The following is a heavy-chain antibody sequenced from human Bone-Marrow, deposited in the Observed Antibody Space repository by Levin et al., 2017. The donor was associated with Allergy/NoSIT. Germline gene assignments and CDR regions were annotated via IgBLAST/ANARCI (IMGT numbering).Heavy chain of an antibody. CDR2: ISYDGSNK. CDR3: ARDIAVVTATPHYDY. J-gene: IGHJ4*02. V-gene: IGHV3-30*19. D-gene: IGHD2-21*02. CDR1: GFTLSGYG. Sequence: GGSLRLSCVASGFTLSGYGLHWVRQAPGKGLEWVAVISYDGSNKFYADSVKGRFTISRDNSKNTLYLQMNALRGEDTAVYYCARDIAVVTATPHYDYWGQGTLVTVSS.